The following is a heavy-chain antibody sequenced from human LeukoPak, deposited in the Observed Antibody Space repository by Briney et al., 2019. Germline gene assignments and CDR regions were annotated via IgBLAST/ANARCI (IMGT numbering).Heavy chain of an antibody. CDR3: ARVPRSGYDLDY. D-gene: IGHD5-12*01. Sequence: SVKVSCKASGGTFSSYAISWVRQAPGQGLEWMGRIIPILGIANYAQKFQGRVTITADKSTSTAYMELSSLRSEDTAVYYCARVPRSGYDLDYWGQGTLVTVSS. CDR2: IIPILGIA. CDR1: GGTFSSYA. J-gene: IGHJ4*02. V-gene: IGHV1-69*04.